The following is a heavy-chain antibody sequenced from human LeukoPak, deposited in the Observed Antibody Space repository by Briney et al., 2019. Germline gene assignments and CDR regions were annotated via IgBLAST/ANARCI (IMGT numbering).Heavy chain of an antibody. Sequence: PGGSLRLSCAASGFTFSSYAMHWVRQAPGKGLEWVAVISYVGSNKYYADSVKGRFTISRDNSKNTLYLQMNSLRAEDTAVYYCARDEPDYGDYGLFDYWGQGTLVTVSS. CDR3: ARDEPDYGDYGLFDY. J-gene: IGHJ4*02. D-gene: IGHD4-17*01. CDR1: GFTFSSYA. CDR2: ISYVGSNK. V-gene: IGHV3-30*04.